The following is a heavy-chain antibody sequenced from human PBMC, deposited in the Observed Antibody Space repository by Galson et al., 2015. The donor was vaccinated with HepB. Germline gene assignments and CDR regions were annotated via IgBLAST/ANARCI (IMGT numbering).Heavy chain of an antibody. CDR3: ARDQLLWFGELSTYYYYYGMDV. V-gene: IGHV3-66*02. D-gene: IGHD3-10*01. Sequence: SLRLSCAASGFTVSSNYMSWVRQAPGKGLEWVSVIYSGGSTYYADSVKGRFTISRDNSKNTLYLQMNSLRAEDTAVYYCARDQLLWFGELSTYYYYYGMDVWGQGTTVTVSS. J-gene: IGHJ6*02. CDR1: GFTVSSNY. CDR2: IYSGGST.